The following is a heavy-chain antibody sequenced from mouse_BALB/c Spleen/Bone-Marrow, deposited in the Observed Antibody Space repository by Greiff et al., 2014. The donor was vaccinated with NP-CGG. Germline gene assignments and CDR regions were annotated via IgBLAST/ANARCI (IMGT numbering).Heavy chain of an antibody. CDR3: ARGNYGNYVDYFDY. CDR2: INSNGGST. D-gene: IGHD2-1*01. CDR1: GFTFSSYG. V-gene: IGHV5-6-3*01. Sequence: DVHLVESGGGLVQPGGSLKLSCAASGFTFSSYGMSWVRQTPDKRLELVASINSNGGSTYYPDSVKGRFTISRDNAKKTLSLQMSSLKSEDTAVYYCARGNYGNYVDYFDYWGQGTTLTVSS. J-gene: IGHJ2*01.